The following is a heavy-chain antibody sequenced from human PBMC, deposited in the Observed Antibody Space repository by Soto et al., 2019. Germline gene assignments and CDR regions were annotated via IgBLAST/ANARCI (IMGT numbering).Heavy chain of an antibody. J-gene: IGHJ5*02. CDR2: IYYSGST. CDR3: ARNLLAYSSSWYWFDP. D-gene: IGHD6-13*01. V-gene: IGHV4-39*07. Sequence: GCIRQPPGKGLEWIGSIYYSGSTYYNPSLKSRVTISVDTSKNQFSLKLSSVTAADTAVYYCARNLLAYSSSWYWFDPWGQG.